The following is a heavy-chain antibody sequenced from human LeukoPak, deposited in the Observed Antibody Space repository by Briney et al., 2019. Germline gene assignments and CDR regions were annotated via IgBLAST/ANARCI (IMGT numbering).Heavy chain of an antibody. CDR2: INSGGGST. Sequence: GGSLRLSCAASGFTFSSYAMSWVRQVPGKGLEWVSTINSGGGSTYYADSVKGRFTISRDNSKNTLYLQMNSLRAEDTAVYYCARVFGYNHFDYWGQGTLVTVSS. V-gene: IGHV3-23*01. CDR1: GFTFSSYA. D-gene: IGHD5-24*01. CDR3: ARVFGYNHFDY. J-gene: IGHJ4*02.